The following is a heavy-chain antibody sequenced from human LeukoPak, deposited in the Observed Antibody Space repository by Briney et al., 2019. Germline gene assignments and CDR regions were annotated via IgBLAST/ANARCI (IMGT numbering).Heavy chain of an antibody. CDR2: IYNSGST. Sequence: SETLSLTCTVSGDSISSNYWSWIRQSPGKGLEWIGYIYNSGSTKYNPSLKSRVTISVDKSKNQFSLKLSSVTAADTAVYYCARGRMSEGMDVWGQGTTVTVSS. D-gene: IGHD1-14*01. V-gene: IGHV4-59*12. CDR1: GDSISSNY. J-gene: IGHJ6*02. CDR3: ARGRMSEGMDV.